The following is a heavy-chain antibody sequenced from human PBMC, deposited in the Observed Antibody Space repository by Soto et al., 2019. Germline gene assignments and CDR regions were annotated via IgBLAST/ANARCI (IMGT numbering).Heavy chain of an antibody. D-gene: IGHD5-18*01. V-gene: IGHV5-51*01. CDR3: ARLSTIDYGDTVDCYRFFDY. CDR2: IHPIDSNI. CDR1: GYNFLNYW. J-gene: IGHJ4*02. Sequence: GESLKISCKGSGYNFLNYWIGWVRQMPGKGLEWMGVIHPIDSNIKYSPSFQGQVTISADKSIHTAYLQWSSLKASDTARYYCARLSTIDYGDTVDCYRFFDYRGQGTLVTVSS.